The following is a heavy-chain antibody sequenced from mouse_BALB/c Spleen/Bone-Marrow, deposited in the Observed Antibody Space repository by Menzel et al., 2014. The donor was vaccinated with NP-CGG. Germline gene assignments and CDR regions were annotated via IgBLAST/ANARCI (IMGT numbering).Heavy chain of an antibody. CDR1: GFTFSSYT. J-gene: IGHJ2*01. CDR3: ARLPFDY. CDR2: ISNSGGSI. V-gene: IGHV5-12-2*01. Sequence: EVKLMESGGGLVQPGGSLKLSCAASGFTFSSYTMSWVRQTPEKRLEWVAYISNSGGSIYYPDTVKGRFTISRDNAKNTLYLQMSGLKSEDTAMYYCARLPFDYWDQGTTLTVSS.